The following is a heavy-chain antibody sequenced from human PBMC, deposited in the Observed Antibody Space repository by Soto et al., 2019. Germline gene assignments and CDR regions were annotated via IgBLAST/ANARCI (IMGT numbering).Heavy chain of an antibody. D-gene: IGHD3-22*01. V-gene: IGHV3-30-3*01. Sequence: GGSLRLSCAASGFTFSSYAMHWVRQAPGKGLEWVAVISYDGSNKYYADSVKGRFTISRDNSKNTLYLQMNSLRAEDTAVYYCARTNSSGYYAQFDYWGQGTLVTVSS. CDR3: ARTNSSGYYAQFDY. CDR2: ISYDGSNK. CDR1: GFTFSSYA. J-gene: IGHJ4*02.